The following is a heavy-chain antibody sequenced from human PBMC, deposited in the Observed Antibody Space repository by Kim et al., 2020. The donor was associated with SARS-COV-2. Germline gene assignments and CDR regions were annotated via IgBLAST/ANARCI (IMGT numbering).Heavy chain of an antibody. CDR2: TYYRSNWYH. CDR1: GDSVSSDSAT. Sequence: SQTLSLTCAIFGDSVSSDSATWHWIRQSPSGGLEWLGRTYYRSNWYHDYAVSVESRITINPDASKNHFSLQMISVTPEDTAVYYCARSGATITTGCFDPWVQGTLVTVSS. D-gene: IGHD4-4*01. CDR3: ARSGATITTGCFDP. J-gene: IGHJ5*02. V-gene: IGHV6-1*01.